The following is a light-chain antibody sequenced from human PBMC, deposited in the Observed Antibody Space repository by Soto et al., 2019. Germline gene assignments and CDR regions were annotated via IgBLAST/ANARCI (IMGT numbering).Light chain of an antibody. CDR1: NHEFGAYDY. J-gene: IGLJ1*01. CDR2: EVN. CDR3: NSYSGSSNFVV. V-gene: IGLV2-8*01. Sequence: SGPDQPPSAAGSSGQVVTISLTGTNHEFGAYDYVSWYQQHPGKAPELIIYEVNQRPSGVPDRFSGSKSGNTASLTVSGLQAEDEADYYCNSYSGSSNFVVFGTGTKVTVL.